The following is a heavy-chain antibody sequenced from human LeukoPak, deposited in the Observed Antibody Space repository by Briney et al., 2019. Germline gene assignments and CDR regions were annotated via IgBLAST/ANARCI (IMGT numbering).Heavy chain of an antibody. V-gene: IGHV3-11*01. D-gene: IGHD3-10*01. CDR3: ASGDLWFGELYPFDY. CDR1: GFTFSDYY. J-gene: IGHJ4*02. CDR2: ISSSGSTI. Sequence: PGRCLRLSCAASGFTFSDYYMSWISQAPGKGLEWVTYISSSGSTIYYADSVKGRFTISRDNAKNSLYLQMNSLRAEDTAVYYCASGDLWFGELYPFDYWGQGTLVTVSS.